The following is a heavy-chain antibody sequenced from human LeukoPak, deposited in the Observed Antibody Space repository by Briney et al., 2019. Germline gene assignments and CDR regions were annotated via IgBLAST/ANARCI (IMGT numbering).Heavy chain of an antibody. Sequence: GGSLRLSCVASGLTVSSYGMHWVRQAPGKGLEWVAVIWYDGGNKYYADSVKGRFTISRDNSKNTLFLQMNSLRAEDTAVYYCAVGRETCYDLYGMDVWGQGTTVTVSS. J-gene: IGHJ6*02. V-gene: IGHV3-33*08. CDR2: IWYDGGNK. CDR3: AVGRETCYDLYGMDV. CDR1: GLTVSSYG. D-gene: IGHD3-3*01.